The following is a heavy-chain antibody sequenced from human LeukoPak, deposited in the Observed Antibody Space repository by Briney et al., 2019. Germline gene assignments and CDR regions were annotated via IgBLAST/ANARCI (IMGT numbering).Heavy chain of an antibody. CDR1: GFTFSSYS. V-gene: IGHV3-48*04. J-gene: IGHJ6*02. CDR3: ARDPGPYYYYGMDV. Sequence: PGGSLRLSCAASGFTFSSYSMNWVRQAPGKGLEWVSYISSSSSTIYYADSVKGRFTISRDNAKNSLYLQMNSLRAEDTAVYYCARDPGPYYYYGMDVWGQGTTVTVSS. CDR2: ISSSSSTI.